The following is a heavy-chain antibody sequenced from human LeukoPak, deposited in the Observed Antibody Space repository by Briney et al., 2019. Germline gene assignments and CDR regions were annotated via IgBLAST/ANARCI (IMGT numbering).Heavy chain of an antibody. V-gene: IGHV3-30*03. CDR1: GFSFSDYD. CDR3: ATSGYSSGWYSHNLDY. D-gene: IGHD6-19*01. Sequence: GGSLRLSCAASGFSFSDYDMHWVRQAPGKGRVWVAVISYDGSNKYYVESVKGRFTISRDNSKNTLYLQMNSLRAEDTAVYYCATSGYSSGWYSHNLDYWRQGTLVTVSS. J-gene: IGHJ4*02. CDR2: ISYDGSNK.